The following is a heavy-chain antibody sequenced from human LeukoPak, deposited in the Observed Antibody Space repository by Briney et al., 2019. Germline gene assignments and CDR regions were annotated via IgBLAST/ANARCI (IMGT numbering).Heavy chain of an antibody. CDR3: ARDDWRRGSMAPIL. CDR2: ISGYNGYT. J-gene: IGHJ3*01. V-gene: IGHV1-18*01. D-gene: IGHD2-21*01. CDR1: GYIFTNYG. Sequence: GASVKVSCKPSGYIFTNYGISWVRQAPGQGLEWMGWISGYNGYTNHAQKLQGRVTMTTDTSTSTVYMELRSLRSDDTAVYYCARDDWRRGSMAPILWGQGTMVTVSS.